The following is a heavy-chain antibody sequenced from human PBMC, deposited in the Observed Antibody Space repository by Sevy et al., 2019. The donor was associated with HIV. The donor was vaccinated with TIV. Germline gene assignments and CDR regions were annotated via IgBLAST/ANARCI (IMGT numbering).Heavy chain of an antibody. CDR2: IYYSGRT. D-gene: IGHD6-6*01. CDR3: GGSEYTSSRVDH. V-gene: IGHV4-39*01. Sequence: SETLSLTCTVSGDPVSSRIYYWGWVRQAPGKGLEWIGSIYYSGRTYSNPSLKSRVAISVDTSRKQLSLKMTSVTAADTAMYYCGGSEYTSSRVDHWGQGTLVTVSS. CDR1: GDPVSSRIYY. J-gene: IGHJ4*02.